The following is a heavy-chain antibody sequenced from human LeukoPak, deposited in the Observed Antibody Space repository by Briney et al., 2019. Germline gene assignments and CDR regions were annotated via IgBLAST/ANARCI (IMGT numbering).Heavy chain of an antibody. CDR1: GGSISSSSYY. J-gene: IGHJ4*02. V-gene: IGHV4-39*01. Sequence: PSETLSLTCTVSGGSISSSSYYWGWIRQPPGKGLEWIGSIYYSGSTYYNPSLKSRVTISVDTSKNQFSLKLSSVTAADTAVYYCAVGYSGYELVDYWGQGTLVTVSS. CDR3: AVGYSGYELVDY. D-gene: IGHD5-12*01. CDR2: IYYSGST.